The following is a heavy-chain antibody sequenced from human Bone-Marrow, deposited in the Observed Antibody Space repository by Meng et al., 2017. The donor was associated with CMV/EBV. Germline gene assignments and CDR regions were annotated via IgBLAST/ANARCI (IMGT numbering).Heavy chain of an antibody. V-gene: IGHV4-39*07. D-gene: IGHD2-8*01. CDR3: ARAAYCTNGVCSLGKPDY. J-gene: IGHJ4*02. Sequence: GSLRLSCTVSGGSISSSSYYWGWIRQPPGKGLEWIGSIYYSGSTYYNPSLKSRVTISVDTSKNQFSLKLSSVTAADTAVYYCARAAYCTNGVCSLGKPDYWGQGTLVTGSS. CDR2: IYYSGST. CDR1: GGSISSSSYY.